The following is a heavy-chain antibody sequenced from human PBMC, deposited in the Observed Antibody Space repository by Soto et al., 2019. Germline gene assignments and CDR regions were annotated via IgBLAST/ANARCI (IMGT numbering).Heavy chain of an antibody. J-gene: IGHJ6*02. CDR1: GGSISSSSYY. V-gene: IGHV4-39*01. Sequence: SDTLSLTCTVSGGSISSSSYYWGWIRQPPGKGLEWIGSIYYSGSTYYNPSLKSRVTISVDTSKNQFSLKLSSVTAADTAVYYCASDPFGVVTVDSGVYYYYYGMDVWGQGTTVTVSS. D-gene: IGHD3-3*01. CDR2: IYYSGST. CDR3: ASDPFGVVTVDSGVYYYYYGMDV.